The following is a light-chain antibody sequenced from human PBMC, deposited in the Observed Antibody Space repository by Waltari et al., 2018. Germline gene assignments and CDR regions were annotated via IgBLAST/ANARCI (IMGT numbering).Light chain of an antibody. J-gene: IGLJ3*02. V-gene: IGLV1-47*01. CDR3: ATWDDSLSGPV. CDR1: SSNIGSNY. CDR2: RKN. Sequence: HSVLTQPPSASGTPGQRVTIPCSGSSSNIGSNYVYWYQQRPGTAPKLLIYRKNQRPSGVPDRFSGSKSGTSASLAISGLRSEDEADYYCATWDDSLSGPVFGGGTKLTVL.